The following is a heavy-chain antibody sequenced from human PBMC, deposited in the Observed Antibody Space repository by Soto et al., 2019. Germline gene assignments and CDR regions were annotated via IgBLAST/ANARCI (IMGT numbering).Heavy chain of an antibody. CDR1: GGAINTYY. V-gene: IGHV4-59*08. J-gene: IGHJ4*02. CDR2: IYHSGST. CDR3: AGLRQRMDKNFDY. D-gene: IGHD6-25*01. Sequence: QLQLQESGPGLVKPSETLSLTCTVPGGAINTYYWIWIRQSPGQGLEWIGNIYHSGSTHYNPSLKCRVTISVDTSKNQFSLKLSSVTAADTAVYYCAGLRQRMDKNFDYWGQGTLVTVSS.